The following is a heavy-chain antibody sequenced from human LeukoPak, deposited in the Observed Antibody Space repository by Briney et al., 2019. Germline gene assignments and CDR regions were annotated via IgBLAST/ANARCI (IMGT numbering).Heavy chain of an antibody. CDR3: VRERSGGPLDV. CDR1: GFTVSSNY. Sequence: PGGSLRLSCAAAGFTVSSNYMSWVRQAPGKGLEWVSVIYSGGSTYYADYVKGRFTISRDNSKNTLYLQMNSLRVEDTAVYYCVRERSGGPLDVWGQGTMVTVCS. CDR2: IYSGGST. V-gene: IGHV3-53*01. D-gene: IGHD2-15*01. J-gene: IGHJ3*01.